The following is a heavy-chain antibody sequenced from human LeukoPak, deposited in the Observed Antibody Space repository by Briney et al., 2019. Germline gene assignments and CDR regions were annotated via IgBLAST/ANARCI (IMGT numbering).Heavy chain of an antibody. Sequence: PGGSLRLSCAASGFTFSNYGMHWVRQAPGKGLEWVAVTWYDGSDKYYADSAKGRFIISRDNSKNTLYLQMNSLRAEDTALYYCARDMWFSGSGSGAIDYWGQGTLVTVSS. CDR3: ARDMWFSGSGSGAIDY. D-gene: IGHD3-10*01. V-gene: IGHV3-33*01. J-gene: IGHJ4*02. CDR1: GFTFSNYG. CDR2: TWYDGSDK.